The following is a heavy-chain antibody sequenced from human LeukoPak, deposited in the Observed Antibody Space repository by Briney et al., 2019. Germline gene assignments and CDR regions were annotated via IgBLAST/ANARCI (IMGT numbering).Heavy chain of an antibody. D-gene: IGHD4-23*01. V-gene: IGHV4-61*02. CDR2: ISAGGRT. CDR3: TRGGHDYGGSFDT. J-gene: IGHJ5*02. CDR1: GASIASGSYH. Sequence: SQTLSLTCAISGASIASGSYHWDWIRQPAGSRPEYIVRISAGGRTNYNPSLKSRLTISMDTSKNPVSLRLSSVTAADTALYYCTRGGHDYGGSFDTWGQGILVTVSS.